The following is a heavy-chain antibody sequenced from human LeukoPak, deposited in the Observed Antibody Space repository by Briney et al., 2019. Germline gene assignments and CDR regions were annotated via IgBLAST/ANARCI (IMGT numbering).Heavy chain of an antibody. D-gene: IGHD2-15*01. CDR1: GFTFSSYG. V-gene: IGHV3-30*18. Sequence: PGRSLRLSCAASGFTFSSYGMHWVRQAPGKGLEWVAVISYDGSNKYYADSVKGRFTISRDNSKNMLYLQMNSLRAEDTAVYYCAKEGRYCSGGSCYSSWGQGTLVTVSS. CDR3: AKEGRYCSGGSCYSS. J-gene: IGHJ4*02. CDR2: ISYDGSNK.